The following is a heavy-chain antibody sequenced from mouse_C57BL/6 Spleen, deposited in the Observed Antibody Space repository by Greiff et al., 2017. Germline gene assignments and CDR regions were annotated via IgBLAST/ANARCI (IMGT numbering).Heavy chain of an antibody. V-gene: IGHV14-4*01. Sequence: EVQLQQSGAELVRPGASVKLSCTASGFNIKDDYMHWVKQRPEQGLEWIGWIDPENGDTEYASKFQGKATITADTSSNTAYLQLSSLTSEDTAVYYCTTGVYGSSWAYWGQGTLVTVSA. CDR3: TTGVYGSSWAY. J-gene: IGHJ3*01. CDR2: IDPENGDT. D-gene: IGHD1-1*01. CDR1: GFNIKDDY.